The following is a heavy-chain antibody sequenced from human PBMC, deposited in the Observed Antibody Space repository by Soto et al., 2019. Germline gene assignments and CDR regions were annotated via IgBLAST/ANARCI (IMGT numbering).Heavy chain of an antibody. CDR3: ARGYCSGGSCYDIDY. CDR2: INAGNGNT. J-gene: IGHJ4*02. V-gene: IGHV1-3*01. CDR1: GYTFTSYA. Sequence: VKVSCKASGYTFTSYAMHWVRQAPGQRLEWMGWINAGNGNTKYSQKFQGRVTITRDTSASTAYMELSSLRSEDTAVYYCARGYCSGGSCYDIDYWGQGTLVTVSS. D-gene: IGHD2-15*01.